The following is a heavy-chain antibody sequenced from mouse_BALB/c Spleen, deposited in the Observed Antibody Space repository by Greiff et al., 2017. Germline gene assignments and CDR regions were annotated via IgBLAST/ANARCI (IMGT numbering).Heavy chain of an antibody. Sequence: DVHLVESGGDLVKPGGSLKLSCAASGFTFSSFGMHWVRQAPEKGLEWVAYISSGSSTIYYADTVKGRFTISRDNPKNTLFLQMTSLRSEDTAMYYWASHYRYDGYYAMDYWGQGTSVTVSS. D-gene: IGHD2-14*01. CDR2: ISSGSSTI. CDR1: GFTFSSFG. J-gene: IGHJ4*01. CDR3: ASHYRYDGYYAMDY. V-gene: IGHV5-17*02.